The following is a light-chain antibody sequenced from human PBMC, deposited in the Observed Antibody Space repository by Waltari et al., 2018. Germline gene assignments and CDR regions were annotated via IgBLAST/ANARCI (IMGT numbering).Light chain of an antibody. CDR1: QGISNY. V-gene: IGKV1-9*01. Sequence: DIQLTQSPSFPSASVGDSVTITCRASQGISNYLAWYQQRPGKAPTLLIYAASTLQSGVPSRFSGSGSGTEFTLTITSLQPEDFATYYCQQLNSYRYTFGQGTKLEIK. J-gene: IGKJ2*01. CDR2: AAS. CDR3: QQLNSYRYT.